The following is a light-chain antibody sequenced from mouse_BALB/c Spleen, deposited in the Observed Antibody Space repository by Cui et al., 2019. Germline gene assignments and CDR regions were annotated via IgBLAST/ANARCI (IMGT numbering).Light chain of an antibody. CDR1: QSIVDSNGNTY. CDR3: LQGTHVPRT. J-gene: IGKJ1*01. Sequence: VLMTQPPLSIHVSLGVQASIACRSSQSIVDSNGNTYLQWYLQKPGQSPKLLIYKVSNLFSGVPDRFSGSGSGTDFTLKISRVEAEDPGVYYCLQGTHVPRTFGGGTKLEIK. CDR2: KVS. V-gene: IGKV1-117*01.